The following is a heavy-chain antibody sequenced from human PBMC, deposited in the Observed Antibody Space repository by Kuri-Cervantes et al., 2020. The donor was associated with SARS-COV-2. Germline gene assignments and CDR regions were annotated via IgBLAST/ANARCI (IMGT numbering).Heavy chain of an antibody. Sequence: GESLKISCAASGFTFSSYSMSWVRQAPGKGLEWVSAISGSGGSTYYADSVKGRFTISRDNSKNTLYLQMNSLRAEDTAVYYCANLPPRTMIVVIHGGQGTLVTVSS. D-gene: IGHD3-22*01. CDR3: ANLPPRTMIVVIH. V-gene: IGHV3-23*01. J-gene: IGHJ4*02. CDR1: GFTFSSYS. CDR2: ISGSGGST.